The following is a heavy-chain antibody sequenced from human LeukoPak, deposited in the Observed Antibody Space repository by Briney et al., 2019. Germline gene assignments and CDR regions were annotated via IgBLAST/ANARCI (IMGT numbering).Heavy chain of an antibody. CDR3: ARGVAVAGTFDY. J-gene: IGHJ4*02. Sequence: SETLSLTCTVSGGSISSYYWSWIRQPPGKGLEWIGYIYYSGSTNYNPSLKSRVTISVDTSKNQFSLKLSSVTAADTAVYYCARGVAVAGTFDYWGQGTLVTFSS. CDR2: IYYSGST. D-gene: IGHD6-19*01. V-gene: IGHV4-59*01. CDR1: GGSISSYY.